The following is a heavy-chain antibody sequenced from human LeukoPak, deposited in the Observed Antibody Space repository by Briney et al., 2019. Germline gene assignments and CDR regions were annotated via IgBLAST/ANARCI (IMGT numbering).Heavy chain of an antibody. V-gene: IGHV3-21*01. CDR3: ARGPTLIGVAGTLPLDY. D-gene: IGHD6-19*01. CDR2: ISSGNSYK. CDR1: GFTFSDYS. Sequence: GGSLRLSCAASGFTFSDYSMKWVRQAPGKGLEWVSSISSGNSYKYYGDSVKGRFTISRDNAKNSLYLQMNSLRAEDTAVYYCARGPTLIGVAGTLPLDYWGQGTLVIVSS. J-gene: IGHJ4*02.